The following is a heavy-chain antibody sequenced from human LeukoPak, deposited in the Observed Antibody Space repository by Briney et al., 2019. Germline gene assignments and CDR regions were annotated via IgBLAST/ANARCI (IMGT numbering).Heavy chain of an antibody. CDR2: IYYSGST. CDR3: ARDRGGSSLFDY. Sequence: PSETLSLTCTVSGGSISSGGYYWSWVRQHPGKGLEWIGYIYYSGSTYYNPSLKSGVTISVDKSKNQFSLKLSSVTAADTAVYYCARDRGGSSLFDYWGQGTLVTVSS. D-gene: IGHD1-26*01. V-gene: IGHV4-31*03. CDR1: GGSISSGGYY. J-gene: IGHJ4*02.